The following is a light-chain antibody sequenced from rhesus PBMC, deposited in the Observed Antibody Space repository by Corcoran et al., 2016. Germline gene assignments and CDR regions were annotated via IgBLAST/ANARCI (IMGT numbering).Light chain of an antibody. Sequence: DIQMTQSPSSLSASVGDRVPITCRASEKVNNYLNWYQQKPGKAPKLMNYKASTLKSGVPSRFSGSGSGTDYTFTISSMLPEDVATYCCQHAYGAPYSFGQGTKVDIQ. CDR3: QHAYGAPYS. CDR1: EKVNNY. J-gene: IGKJ2*01. CDR2: KAS. V-gene: IGKV1-74*01.